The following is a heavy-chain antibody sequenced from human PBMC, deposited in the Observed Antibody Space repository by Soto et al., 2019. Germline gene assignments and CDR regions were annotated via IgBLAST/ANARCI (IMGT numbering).Heavy chain of an antibody. CDR2: ISAYNGNT. D-gene: IGHD2-2*01. J-gene: IGHJ6*02. Sequence: QVQLVQSGAEVKKPGASVKVSCKASGYTFTSYGISWVRQAPGQGLEWMGWISAYNGNTNYAQKLQGSVTMTTDTSTSTAYMELRSLRSDDTAVYYCARERGYCSSTSCRHYYYYGMDVWGQGTTVPVAS. V-gene: IGHV1-18*01. CDR1: GYTFTSYG. CDR3: ARERGYCSSTSCRHYYYYGMDV.